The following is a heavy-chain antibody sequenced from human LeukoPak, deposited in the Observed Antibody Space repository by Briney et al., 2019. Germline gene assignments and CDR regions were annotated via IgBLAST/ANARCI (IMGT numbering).Heavy chain of an antibody. CDR2: ISSSSSYI. CDR3: ASNMVRGVIQYYYYYYGMDV. CDR1: GFTFSSYS. V-gene: IGHV3-21*01. J-gene: IGHJ6*04. Sequence: GGSLRLSCAASGFTFSSYSMNWVRQAPGKGLEWVSSISSSSSYIYYADSVKGRFTISRDNAKNSLYLQMNSLRAEDTAVYYCASNMVRGVIQYYYYYYGMDVWGKGTTVTVSS. D-gene: IGHD3-10*01.